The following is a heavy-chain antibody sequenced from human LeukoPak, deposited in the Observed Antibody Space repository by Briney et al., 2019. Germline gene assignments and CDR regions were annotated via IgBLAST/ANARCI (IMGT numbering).Heavy chain of an antibody. CDR2: IYYSGST. V-gene: IGHV4-59*01. CDR1: GGSISSYY. D-gene: IGHD3-10*01. J-gene: IGHJ5*02. CDR3: ARGLSLLWFGSPGNWFDP. Sequence: SETLSLTCTVSGGSISSYYWSWIRQPPGKGLEWIGYIYYSGSTNYNPSLKSRVTISVDTSKNQFSLKLSSVTAADTAVYYCARGLSLLWFGSPGNWFDPWGQGTLGTVSS.